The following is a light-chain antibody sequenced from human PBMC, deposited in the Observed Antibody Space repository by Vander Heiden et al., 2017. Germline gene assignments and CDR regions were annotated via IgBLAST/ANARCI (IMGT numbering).Light chain of an antibody. V-gene: IGKV3-20*01. CDR3: QQYGSSPL. CDR1: QSVSCSY. J-gene: IGKJ3*01. Sequence: EIVLTQSPGTLSLSPGERATLSCRASQSVSCSYLAWYQQKPGQAPRLLIYGASSRATGIPDRFSGSGSGTDFTLTISRLEPEDFAVYYCQQYGSSPLFGPGTKVDIK. CDR2: GAS.